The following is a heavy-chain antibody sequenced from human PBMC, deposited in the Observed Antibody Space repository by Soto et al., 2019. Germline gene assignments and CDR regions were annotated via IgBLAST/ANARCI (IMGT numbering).Heavy chain of an antibody. CDR2: IYWDDDK. V-gene: IGHV2-5*02. CDR3: AHTKVTHWLGPHFAF. Sequence: QITVKESGPTLVKATQSLTLTCTFSGFSLSTSGGGVGWIRQPPGKALGWLAVIYWDDDKSYSPSLKSRLTITKDTSKNQVALTMTHMDPVDTATYFCAHTKVTHWLGPHFAFWGQGTLVTVSS. CDR1: GFSLSTSGGG. D-gene: IGHD6-19*01. J-gene: IGHJ4*02.